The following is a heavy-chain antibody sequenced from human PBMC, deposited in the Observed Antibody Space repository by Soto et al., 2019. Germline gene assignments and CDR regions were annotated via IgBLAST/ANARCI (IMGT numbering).Heavy chain of an antibody. V-gene: IGHV1-18*01. CDR3: ARAGAAPYYYYGMDV. J-gene: IGHJ6*02. D-gene: IGHD2-15*01. CDR2: ISTYNGDT. Sequence: QVQLVQSGAEVRKPGASVKVSCKASGYTFTSSGISWLRQAPGQGLEWMGWISTYNGDTNDAPKFQDRVTMTIDRSTSTAYMELRSLRSDDAAVYYCARAGAAPYYYYGMDVWSQGTRVTVSS. CDR1: GYTFTSSG.